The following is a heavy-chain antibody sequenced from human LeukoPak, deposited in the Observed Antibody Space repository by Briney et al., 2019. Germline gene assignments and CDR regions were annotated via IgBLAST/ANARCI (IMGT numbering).Heavy chain of an antibody. CDR1: GFTFSSYW. V-gene: IGHV3-7*05. CDR2: IKQDGSEK. D-gene: IGHD3-22*01. J-gene: IGHJ4*02. Sequence: GSLRLSCAASGFTFSSYWMTWVRQAPGKGLEWVANIKQDGSEKYYVDSVQGRFTISRDNAKNLLYLQMNSLRAEDTAVYYCARDVGYDSSGYYPYYFDYWGQGTLGTVSS. CDR3: ARDVGYDSSGYYPYYFDY.